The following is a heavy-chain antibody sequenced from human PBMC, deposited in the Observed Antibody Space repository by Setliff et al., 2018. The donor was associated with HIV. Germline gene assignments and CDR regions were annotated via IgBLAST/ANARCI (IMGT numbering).Heavy chain of an antibody. D-gene: IGHD4-17*01. V-gene: IGHV1-8*03. J-gene: IGHJ2*01. CDR2: MNPNNGNT. CDR1: GYNFTDYD. CDR3: ARGGEYWYFDL. Sequence: ASVKVSCKASGYNFTDYDINWVRQATGQGLEWMGWMNPNNGNTGYAEKFQGRVTITRDTSASTAYMELSSLRSEDTAVYYCARGGEYWYFDLWGRGTLVTVSS.